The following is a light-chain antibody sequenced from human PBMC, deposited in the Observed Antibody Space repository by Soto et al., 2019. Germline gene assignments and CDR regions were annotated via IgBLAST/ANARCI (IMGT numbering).Light chain of an antibody. CDR3: QKENSAPNT. Sequence: DVQMTQSPSSLSASVGDRVTSSCRASRDISSSLAWYQQKPGKVPKLLIYAASTLHAGVQSRFRGSGSGTFFTLTITSLHPDDVSTYYCQKENSAPNTFGRGTRLEIK. V-gene: IGKV1-27*01. CDR2: AAS. J-gene: IGKJ2*01. CDR1: RDISSS.